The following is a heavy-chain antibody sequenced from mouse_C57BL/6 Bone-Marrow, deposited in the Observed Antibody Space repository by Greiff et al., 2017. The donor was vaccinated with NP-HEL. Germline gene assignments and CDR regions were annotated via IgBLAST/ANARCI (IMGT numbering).Heavy chain of an antibody. V-gene: IGHV3-6*01. Sequence: VQLKESGPGLVKPSQSLSLTCSVTGYSITSGYYWNWIRQFPGNKLEWMGYISYDGSNNYNPSLKNRISITRDTSKNQFFLKLNSVTTEDTATYYGARGSNLYYAMDYWGQGTSVTVSS. D-gene: IGHD2-5*01. CDR3: ARGSNLYYAMDY. CDR2: ISYDGSN. J-gene: IGHJ4*01. CDR1: GYSITSGYY.